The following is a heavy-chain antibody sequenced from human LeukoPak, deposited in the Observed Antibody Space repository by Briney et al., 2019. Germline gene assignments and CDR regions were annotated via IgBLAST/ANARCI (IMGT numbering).Heavy chain of an antibody. D-gene: IGHD6-19*01. CDR3: ARESTYSSSGWHPPSGYFQH. V-gene: IGHV3-30*03. CDR1: GFTFSSYG. CDR2: ISYDGSNK. J-gene: IGHJ1*01. Sequence: GGSLRLSCAASGFTFSSYGMHWVRQAPGKGLEWVAVISYDGSNKYYADSVKGRFTISRDNSKNTLYLQMNSLRAEDTAVYYCARESTYSSSGWHPPSGYFQHWGQGTLVTVSS.